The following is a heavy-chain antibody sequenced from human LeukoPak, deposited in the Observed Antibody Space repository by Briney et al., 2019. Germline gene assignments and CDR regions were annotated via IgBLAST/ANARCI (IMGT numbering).Heavy chain of an antibody. D-gene: IGHD4-23*01. CDR1: GGSISSDY. CDR3: ARWGYGGNSASGAFDI. CDR2: IYYSGST. Sequence: PSETLSLTCSVSGGSISSDYWSWIRQPPGKGLEWIGYIYYSGSTNSDYNPSLKSRVTISLDTSKNQFSLKLSSVTAADTAVYYCARWGYGGNSASGAFDIWGQGTRVTVSS. V-gene: IGHV4-59*08. J-gene: IGHJ3*02.